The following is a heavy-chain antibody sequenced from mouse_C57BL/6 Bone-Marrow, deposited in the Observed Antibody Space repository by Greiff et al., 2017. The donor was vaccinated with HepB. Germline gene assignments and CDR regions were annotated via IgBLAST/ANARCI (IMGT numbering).Heavy chain of an antibody. CDR1: GYTFTSYG. D-gene: IGHD2-4*01. J-gene: IGHJ1*03. Sequence: QVQLQQSGAELARPGASVKLSCKASGYTFTSYGISWVKQRTGQGLEWIGEIYPRSGNTYYNEKFKGKATLTADKSYSTAYMELRSLTSEDSAVYFCAPIYYDYEYFDVWGTGTTVTVSS. V-gene: IGHV1-81*01. CDR3: APIYYDYEYFDV. CDR2: IYPRSGNT.